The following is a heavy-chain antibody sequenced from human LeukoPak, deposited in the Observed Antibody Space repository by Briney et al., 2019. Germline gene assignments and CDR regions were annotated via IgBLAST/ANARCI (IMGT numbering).Heavy chain of an antibody. D-gene: IGHD5-18*01. V-gene: IGHV4-31*03. J-gene: IGHJ4*02. CDR2: IFYNGTT. CDR3: ARDRMDTALAFFFDY. Sequence: SETLSLTCTVSGGSIISYGYYWTWIRQYPGKGLEWIGNIFYNGTTYYNPSFKGRVTVSGDTSKNQFSLNLNSLTAADTAVYYCARDRMDTALAFFFDYWGQGTLVTVSS. CDR1: GGSIISYGYY.